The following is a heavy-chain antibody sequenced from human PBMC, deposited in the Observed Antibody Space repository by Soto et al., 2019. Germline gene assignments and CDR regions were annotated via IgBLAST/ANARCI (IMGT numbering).Heavy chain of an antibody. D-gene: IGHD1-26*01. CDR1: GGSMSNYH. CDR3: ARMNGSESRAFDY. V-gene: IGHV4-59*01. J-gene: IGHJ4*02. Sequence: QVQLQGSGQVLVKPSETLSLTCTVSGGSMSNYHWSWIRQPPGKGLEWIGYIYYSGSTNYNPSLKSRVTMSVDTSKSQLSLNLSSVTAADTAMYYCARMNGSESRAFDYWGQGTLVTVSS. CDR2: IYYSGST.